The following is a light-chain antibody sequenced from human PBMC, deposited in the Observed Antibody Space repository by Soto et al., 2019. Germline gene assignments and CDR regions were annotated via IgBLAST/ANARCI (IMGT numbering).Light chain of an antibody. CDR3: ATWDSSLIAGV. V-gene: IGLV1-51*01. Sequence: QSVLTQPPSVSAAPGQEVSISSSGSSSNIGNNFVSWYQHLPGTAPKLLIYDNNKRPSGIPDRFSGTKSGTSATLGITGLQTGDEAHYYCATWDSSLIAGVFGGGTKVTVL. CDR2: DNN. J-gene: IGLJ2*01. CDR1: SSNIGNNF.